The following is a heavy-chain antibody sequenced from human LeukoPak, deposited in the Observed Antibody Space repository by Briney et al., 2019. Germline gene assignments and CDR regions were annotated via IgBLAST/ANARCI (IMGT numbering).Heavy chain of an antibody. D-gene: IGHD3-3*01. J-gene: IGHJ6*02. V-gene: IGHV1-2*02. CDR1: EYTFIGYY. CDR3: ARGGDFWSGSDPYGMDV. Sequence: ASVKVSCKASEYTFIGYYMHWVRQAPGQGLEWMAWINPNSGGTNYAQKFQGGVALTRDTSISTAYMELSRLRSDDTAVYYCARGGDFWSGSDPYGMDVWGQGTTVTVSS. CDR2: INPNSGGT.